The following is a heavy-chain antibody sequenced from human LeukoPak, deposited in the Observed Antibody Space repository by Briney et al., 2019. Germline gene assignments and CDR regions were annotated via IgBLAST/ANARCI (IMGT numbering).Heavy chain of an antibody. CDR2: ISGSGGST. V-gene: IGHV3-23*01. D-gene: IGHD6-13*01. Sequence: EAGGSLRLSCAASGFTFSSYAMSWVRQAPGKGLEWVSAISGSGGSTYYADSVQGRFTISRDNSKNTLYLQMNSLRAEDTAVYYCARNKDSWYNWFDPWGQGTLVTVSS. CDR1: GFTFSSYA. CDR3: ARNKDSWYNWFDP. J-gene: IGHJ5*02.